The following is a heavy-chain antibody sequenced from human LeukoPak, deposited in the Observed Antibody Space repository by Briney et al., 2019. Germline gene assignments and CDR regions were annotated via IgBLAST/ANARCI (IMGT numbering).Heavy chain of an antibody. CDR3: AKVGRDYYGSGRQTGYYYYYMDV. J-gene: IGHJ6*03. CDR1: GFTFSSYG. Sequence: GGSLRLSCAASGFTFSSYGMHWVRQAPGKGLEWVAFIRYDGSNKYYADSVKGRFTISRDNSKNTLYLQMNSLRAEDTAVYYCAKVGRDYYGSGRQTGYYYYYMDVWGKGTTVTISS. V-gene: IGHV3-30*02. D-gene: IGHD3-10*01. CDR2: IRYDGSNK.